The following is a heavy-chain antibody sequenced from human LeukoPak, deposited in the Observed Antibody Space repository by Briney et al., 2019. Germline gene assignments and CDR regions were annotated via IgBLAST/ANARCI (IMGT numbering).Heavy chain of an antibody. J-gene: IGHJ4*02. Sequence: PSETLSLTCAVYGGSFSGYYWSWIRQPPGKGLEWIGEINHSGSTNYNPSLKSRVTKSVDTSKNQFSLKLSSVTAADTAVYYCARMGSYDYVWGSYRYFYYFDYWGQGTLVTVSS. CDR1: GGSFSGYY. D-gene: IGHD3-16*02. V-gene: IGHV4-34*01. CDR2: INHSGST. CDR3: ARMGSYDYVWGSYRYFYYFDY.